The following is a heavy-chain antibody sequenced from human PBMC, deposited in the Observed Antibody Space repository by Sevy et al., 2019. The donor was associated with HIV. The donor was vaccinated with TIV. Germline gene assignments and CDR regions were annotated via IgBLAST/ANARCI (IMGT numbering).Heavy chain of an antibody. CDR1: GFTFSSYS. Sequence: GGSLRLSCAASGFTFSSYSMNWVRQAPGKGLEWVSYISSSSSTIYYADSVKGRFTISRDNAKNSLYLQMNSLRDEDTAVYYCARDTRGYSGYDWDYYYGMDVWGQWTTVTVSS. D-gene: IGHD5-12*01. CDR3: ARDTRGYSGYDWDYYYGMDV. J-gene: IGHJ6*02. V-gene: IGHV3-48*02. CDR2: ISSSSSTI.